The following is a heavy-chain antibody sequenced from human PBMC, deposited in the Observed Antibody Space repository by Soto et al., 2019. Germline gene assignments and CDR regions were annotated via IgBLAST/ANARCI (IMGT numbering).Heavy chain of an antibody. J-gene: IGHJ3*02. CDR3: ARPDPPAVGAFDI. V-gene: IGHV3-33*01. CDR1: GFTFSSYG. CDR2: IWYDGSNK. Sequence: PGGSLRLSCAASGFTFSSYGMHWVRQAPGKGLEWVAVIWYDGSNKYYADSVKGRFTISRDNSKNTLYLQMNSLRAEDTAVYYCARPDPPAVGAFDIWGQGTMVTVSS.